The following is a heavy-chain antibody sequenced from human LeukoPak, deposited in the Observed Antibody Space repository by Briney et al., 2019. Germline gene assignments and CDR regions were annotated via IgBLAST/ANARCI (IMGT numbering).Heavy chain of an antibody. CDR1: GGSIRSYY. J-gene: IGHJ6*03. Sequence: SETLSLTCTVSGGSIRSYYWSWIRQPPGKGLEWIAYIYYSGSTNYNPSLKSRVTISVDTSKNQFSLKLSSVTAADTAVYYCARRRKGYCSSTSCYGHYYYYYMDVWGKGTTVTISS. D-gene: IGHD2-2*01. CDR2: IYYSGST. CDR3: ARRRKGYCSSTSCYGHYYYYYMDV. V-gene: IGHV4-59*12.